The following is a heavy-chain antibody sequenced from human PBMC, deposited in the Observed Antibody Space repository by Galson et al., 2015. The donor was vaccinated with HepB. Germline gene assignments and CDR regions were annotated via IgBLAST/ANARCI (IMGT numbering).Heavy chain of an antibody. J-gene: IGHJ5*02. Sequence: SLRLSCAGSGFIFRHHAMAWIRQAPGKGLEWVSGINGRGSTTYYADAVKGRFSNSRDNSKNTVFLQMDNLRAEDTAVYYCVKEGAWFGGDWFDPWGQGTLVTVS. V-gene: IGHV3-23*01. CDR1: GFIFRHHA. CDR2: INGRGSTT. CDR3: VKEGAWFGGDWFDP. D-gene: IGHD3-16*01.